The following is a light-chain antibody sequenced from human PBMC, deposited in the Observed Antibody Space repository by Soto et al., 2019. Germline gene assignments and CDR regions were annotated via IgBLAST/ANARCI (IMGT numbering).Light chain of an antibody. J-gene: IGLJ1*01. CDR3: QSYDSSLSGSYV. CDR2: GNS. CDR1: SSDIGAGYD. Sequence: QSVLTQPPSVSGAPGPRVTISCTGSSSDIGAGYDAHWYPQLPGTAPKLLIYGNSNRPSGVPYRFSGSKSGTSASLAITGLQAEDEADYYCQSYDSSLSGSYVFGTGSKRTVL. V-gene: IGLV1-40*01.